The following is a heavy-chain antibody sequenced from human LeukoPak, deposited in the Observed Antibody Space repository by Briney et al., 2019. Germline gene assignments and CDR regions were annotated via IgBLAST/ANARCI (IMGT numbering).Heavy chain of an antibody. Sequence: GGSLRLSCAASGFTFSSYSMNWVRQAPGKGLEWVSSISSSSSYIYYADSVKGRFTTSRDNAKNSLYLQMNSLRAEDTAVYYCAGGVAVDTGVDYWGQGTLVTVSS. V-gene: IGHV3-21*01. J-gene: IGHJ4*02. CDR1: GFTFSSYS. CDR2: ISSSSSYI. CDR3: AGGVAVDTGVDY. D-gene: IGHD5-18*01.